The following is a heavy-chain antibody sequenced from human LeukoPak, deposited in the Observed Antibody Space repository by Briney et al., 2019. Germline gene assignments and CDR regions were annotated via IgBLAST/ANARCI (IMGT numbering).Heavy chain of an antibody. CDR1: GFSFSDFY. CDR2: IGTRSNPI. V-gene: IGHV3-11*01. CDR3: ARGARGSGRDFDY. D-gene: IGHD1-26*01. Sequence: GGSLRLSCAASGFSFSDFYMSWLRQAPGMGLEWISYIGTRSNPIYYADSVKGRFTIYRDVAKNSLYLQMNSLRDEDTAVYFCARGARGSGRDFDYWGQGILVTVSS. J-gene: IGHJ4*02.